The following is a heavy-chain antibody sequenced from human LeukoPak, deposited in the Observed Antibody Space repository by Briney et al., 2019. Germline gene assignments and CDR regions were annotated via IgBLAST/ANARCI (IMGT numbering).Heavy chain of an antibody. Sequence: ASVKVSCKTSGYPFTSFGVSWVRQAPGQGLEWMGWISPYNGNTNFAQRFQGRLTLTTDTSTSTVHMELRSLRSDDTAVYFCARARRVQVIPVAESAEYFEHWGQGTLVTVSS. CDR2: ISPYNGNT. CDR1: GYPFTSFG. J-gene: IGHJ1*01. V-gene: IGHV1-18*01. CDR3: ARARRVQVIPVAESAEYFEH. D-gene: IGHD2-2*01.